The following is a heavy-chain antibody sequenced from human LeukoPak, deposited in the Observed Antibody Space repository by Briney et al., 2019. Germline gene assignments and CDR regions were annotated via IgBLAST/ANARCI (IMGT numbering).Heavy chain of an antibody. J-gene: IGHJ4*02. D-gene: IGHD6-13*01. CDR1: GYTFTSYG. V-gene: IGHV1-18*01. CDR3: ARRQRQQPKYYFDY. Sequence: ASVKVSCKASGYTFTSYGISWVRQAPGQGLEWMGWISAYNGDTNYAQKLQGRVTMTTDTSTSTAYMELRSLRSDDTAVYYCARRQRQQPKYYFDYWGQGTLVTVSS. CDR2: ISAYNGDT.